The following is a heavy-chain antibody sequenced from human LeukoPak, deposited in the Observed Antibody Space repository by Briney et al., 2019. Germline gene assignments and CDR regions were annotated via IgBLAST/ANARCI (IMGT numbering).Heavy chain of an antibody. J-gene: IGHJ5*02. V-gene: IGHV1-2*02. Sequence: ASVKVSCKASGGTFSSYAISWVRQAPGQGLEWMGGIIPNSGGTNYAQKFQGRVTMTRDTSISTAYMELSRLRSDDTAVYYCALLEWSPTWDWFDPWGQGTLVTVSS. CDR3: ALLEWSPTWDWFDP. CDR2: IIPNSGGT. CDR1: GGTFSSYA. D-gene: IGHD3-3*01.